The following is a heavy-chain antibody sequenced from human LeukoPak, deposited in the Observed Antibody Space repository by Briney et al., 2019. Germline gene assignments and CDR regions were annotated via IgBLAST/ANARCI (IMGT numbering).Heavy chain of an antibody. J-gene: IGHJ4*02. CDR1: GFIFSSYG. V-gene: IGHV3-30*02. Sequence: PGGSLRLSCAASGFIFSSYGMHWVRQAPGKGLEWVAFIRYDGSNKYYADSVKGRFTISRDNSKNTLYLQMNSLRAEDTAVYYCAKEATYYDFWSGYWSADRFDYWGQGTLVTVSS. D-gene: IGHD3-3*01. CDR2: IRYDGSNK. CDR3: AKEATYYDFWSGYWSADRFDY.